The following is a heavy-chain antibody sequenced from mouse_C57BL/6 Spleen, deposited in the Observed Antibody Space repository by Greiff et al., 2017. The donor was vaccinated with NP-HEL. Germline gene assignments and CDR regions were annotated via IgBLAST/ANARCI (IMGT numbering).Heavy chain of an antibody. CDR3: ARSYEYYFDY. D-gene: IGHD2-3*01. Sequence: QVQLQQSGPELVKPGASVKISCKASGYAFSSSWMNWVKQRPGKGLEWIGRIYPGDGDTNYNGKFKGKATLTADKSSSTAYMQLSSLTSEDSAVYFCARSYEYYFDYWGQGTTLTVSS. CDR2: IYPGDGDT. CDR1: GYAFSSSW. J-gene: IGHJ2*01. V-gene: IGHV1-82*01.